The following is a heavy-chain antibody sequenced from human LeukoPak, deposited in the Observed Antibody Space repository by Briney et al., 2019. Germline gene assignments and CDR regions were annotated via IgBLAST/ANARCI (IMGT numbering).Heavy chain of an antibody. Sequence: PGGSLRLSCAASGFTFSSYWMSWVRQAPGKGLEWVANIKQDGSETYYVDSVKGRFTISGDNAKNSLYLQMNSLRAEDTAVYYCARHGQGLWYYFDYWGQGTLVTVSS. CDR3: ARHGQGLWYYFDY. D-gene: IGHD2-8*02. V-gene: IGHV3-7*01. CDR1: GFTFSSYW. J-gene: IGHJ4*02. CDR2: IKQDGSET.